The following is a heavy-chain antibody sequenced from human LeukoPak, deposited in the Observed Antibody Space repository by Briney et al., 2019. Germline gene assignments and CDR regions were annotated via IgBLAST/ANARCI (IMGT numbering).Heavy chain of an antibody. J-gene: IGHJ1*01. V-gene: IGHV4-34*01. CDR2: INHSGST. D-gene: IGHD6-19*01. Sequence: SETLSLTCTVSGGSISSYYWSWIRQPPGKGLEWIGEINHSGSTNYNPSLKSRVTISVDTSKNQFSLKLSSVTAADTAVYYCARGPTQWLAAYAEYFQHWGQGTLVTVSS. CDR1: GGSISSYY. CDR3: ARGPTQWLAAYAEYFQH.